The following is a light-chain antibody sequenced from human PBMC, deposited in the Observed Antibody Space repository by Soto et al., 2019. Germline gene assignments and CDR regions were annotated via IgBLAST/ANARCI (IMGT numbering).Light chain of an antibody. Sequence: DIVMTQSPLSLPVTPGEPASISCRSSQSLLHSNGDNNLDWYLQKPGQSPQLLIYLGSNRASGVPDRFSGRGSGTDFTLKISRVEAEDVGVYYCMQALQTPRTFGQGTKLGIK. V-gene: IGKV2-28*01. CDR3: MQALQTPRT. CDR2: LGS. J-gene: IGKJ2*02. CDR1: QSLLHSNGDNN.